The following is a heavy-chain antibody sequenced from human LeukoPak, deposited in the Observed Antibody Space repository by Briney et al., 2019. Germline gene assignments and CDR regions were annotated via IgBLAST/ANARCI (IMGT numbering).Heavy chain of an antibody. CDR1: GFTFSSYA. V-gene: IGHV3-23*01. D-gene: IGHD3/OR15-3a*01. Sequence: GGSLRLSCAASGFTFSSYAMHWVRQAPGKGLEWISGIRSAVETTHYADSVKGRFIISRDNSKNALSLQLNSLRPEDTALYYCAKHFCTGLDCSLFDSWGQGTLVTVSS. CDR3: AKHFCTGLDCSLFDS. CDR2: IRSAVETT. J-gene: IGHJ4*02.